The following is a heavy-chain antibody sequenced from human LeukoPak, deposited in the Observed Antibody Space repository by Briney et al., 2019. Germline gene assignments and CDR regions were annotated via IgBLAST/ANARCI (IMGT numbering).Heavy chain of an antibody. J-gene: IGHJ4*02. CDR2: VHHSGST. CDR3: ARPKAAGAFDY. Sequence: SETLSLTCSVSGGSISRHYWTWIRQPPGKGLEWIGFVHHSGSTNYNPSLKSRVSTSLDTAKNQISLHLRSVTAADTAVYYCARPKAAGAFDYWGQGIRVIVSS. V-gene: IGHV4-59*11. CDR1: GGSISRHY. D-gene: IGHD6-13*01.